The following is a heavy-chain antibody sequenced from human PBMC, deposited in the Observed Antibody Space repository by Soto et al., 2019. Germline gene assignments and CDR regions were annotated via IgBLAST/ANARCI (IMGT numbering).Heavy chain of an antibody. Sequence: PGGSLRLSCAASQFNFSNHAMAWVRQAPGKGLEWVSHVTASGSTTYYADSVKGRFTISRDNSKNTVYLQMSALRGEDTAIYFCAEDRGSGSGYYYDSWGQGILVTVSS. CDR3: AEDRGSGSGYYYDS. CDR1: QFNFSNHA. J-gene: IGHJ4*02. V-gene: IGHV3-23*01. CDR2: VTASGSTT. D-gene: IGHD1-26*01.